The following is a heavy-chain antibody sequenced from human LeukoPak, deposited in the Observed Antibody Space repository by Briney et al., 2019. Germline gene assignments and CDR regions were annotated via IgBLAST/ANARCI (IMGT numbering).Heavy chain of an antibody. D-gene: IGHD1-20*01. Sequence: PGGSLRLSCAASGFTFSSYSMNWVRQAPGKGLEWVSYISSSSSTIYYADSAKGRFTISRDNAKNSLYLQMNSLRDEDTAVYYCAREPAYNWNDDSFWGQGTLVTVSS. CDR1: GFTFSSYS. J-gene: IGHJ4*02. CDR3: AREPAYNWNDDSF. V-gene: IGHV3-48*02. CDR2: ISSSSSTI.